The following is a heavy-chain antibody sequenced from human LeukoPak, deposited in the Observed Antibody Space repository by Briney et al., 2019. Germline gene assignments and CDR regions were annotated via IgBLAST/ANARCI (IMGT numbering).Heavy chain of an antibody. D-gene: IGHD3-22*01. J-gene: IGHJ4*02. CDR1: GFTFGDYA. CDR3: TRDALIYDSSGY. V-gene: IGHV3-49*04. Sequence: GGSLRLSCTASGFTFGDYAMSWVRQAPGKGLEWVGFIRSKAYGGTTEYAASVKGRFTISRDDSKSIAYLQMNSLKTEDTAVYYCTRDALIYDSSGYWGQGTLVTVSS. CDR2: IRSKAYGGTT.